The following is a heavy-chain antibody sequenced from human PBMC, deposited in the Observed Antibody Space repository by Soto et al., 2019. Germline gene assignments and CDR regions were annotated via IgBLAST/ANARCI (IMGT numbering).Heavy chain of an antibody. Sequence: SENMSLTCAVYGGSFSGYFWSWIRQPPGKGLEWIGGISHSGTTNYNPSLKSRVTVSVDTSKNQFSLKLSSVTAADTAVYYCARSSGRSHGWGTYSYEGMAVWGQGTMVT. CDR2: ISHSGTT. CDR3: ARSSGRSHGWGTYSYEGMAV. J-gene: IGHJ6*02. D-gene: IGHD3-16*01. V-gene: IGHV4-34*01. CDR1: GGSFSGYF.